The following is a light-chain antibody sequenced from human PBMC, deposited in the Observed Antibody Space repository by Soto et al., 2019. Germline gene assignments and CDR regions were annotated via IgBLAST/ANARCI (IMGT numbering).Light chain of an antibody. CDR1: QSLLHSNGYKY. CDR2: MGS. J-gene: IGKJ1*01. Sequence: DIVMTQSPLSLPVTPGEPASISCRSSQSLLHSNGYKYLDWYLQKPGQSPQLLIYMGSNRASGVPDRFSGSGSGTEFTLKISRVEAEDVGVYYCMQGLQTPGTCGQGTRVEIK. V-gene: IGKV2-28*01. CDR3: MQGLQTPGT.